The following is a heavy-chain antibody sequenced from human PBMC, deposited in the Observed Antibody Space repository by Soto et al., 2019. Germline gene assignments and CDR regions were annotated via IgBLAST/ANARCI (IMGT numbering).Heavy chain of an antibody. CDR2: IYYSGST. D-gene: IGHD6-19*01. CDR3: ARGIEGWYQGRYYYGMDV. J-gene: IGHJ6*02. Sequence: QVQLQESGPGLVKPSETLSLTCTVSGGSVSSGSYYWSWIRQPPGKGLEWIGYIYYSGSTNYNPSPESRVTISVDTSKNQFSRKLSSVTAADTAVYYCARGIEGWYQGRYYYGMDVWGQGTTVTVSS. V-gene: IGHV4-61*01. CDR1: GGSVSSGSYY.